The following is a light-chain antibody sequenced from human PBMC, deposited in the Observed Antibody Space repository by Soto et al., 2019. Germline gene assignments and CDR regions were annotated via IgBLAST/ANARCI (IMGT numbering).Light chain of an antibody. CDR3: LQGSHWPYT. CDR1: QSLVYRDGNTY. Sequence: VVMTQSPMSLPVTLGQPASISCTSSQSLVYRDGNTYLNWFHQRPGQPPRRLIYKVSNRDSGVPDRFSRRGSASDFTLKISRVAAEDVGLYYCLQGSHWPYTFGQGTKLEIK. V-gene: IGKV2-30*01. J-gene: IGKJ2*01. CDR2: KVS.